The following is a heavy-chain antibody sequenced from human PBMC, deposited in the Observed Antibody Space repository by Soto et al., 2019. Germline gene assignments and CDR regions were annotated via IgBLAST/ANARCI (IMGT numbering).Heavy chain of an antibody. CDR1: GLIFSNYK. J-gene: IGHJ4*02. Sequence: EVQLVESGGGLVQPGGSLRLSCAASGLIFSNYKMHWVRQAPGKGLVWVSGINTDGSITDYADSVKGRFTVSRDNVKNTMYLQMNSLTDDDTAVYYCARDTNGLHYWGQGTLVTVSS. CDR2: INTDGSIT. V-gene: IGHV3-74*01. D-gene: IGHD2-8*01. CDR3: ARDTNGLHY.